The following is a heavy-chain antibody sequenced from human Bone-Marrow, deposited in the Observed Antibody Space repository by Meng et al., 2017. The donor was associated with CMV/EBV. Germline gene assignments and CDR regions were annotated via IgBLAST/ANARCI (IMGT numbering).Heavy chain of an antibody. J-gene: IGHJ4*02. Sequence: GESLKISCAASGFTFSSYWMSWVRQAPGKGLEWVANIKQDGSEKYYVDSVKGRFTASRDNARNSLYLQMNSLRDEDTAVYYCARGGTRDGYRDNYFDYWGQGMLVTVSS. CDR1: GFTFSSYW. V-gene: IGHV3-7*01. CDR2: IKQDGSEK. D-gene: IGHD5-24*01. CDR3: ARGGTRDGYRDNYFDY.